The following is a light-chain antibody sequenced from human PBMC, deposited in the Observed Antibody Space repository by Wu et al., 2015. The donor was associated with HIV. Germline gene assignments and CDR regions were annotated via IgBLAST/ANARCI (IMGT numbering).Light chain of an antibody. J-gene: IGKJ5*01. CDR3: QQYGSSSIT. CDR1: QPISSSH. V-gene: IGKV3-20*01. CDR2: GAS. Sequence: EVVLTQSPVTLALSPGERATLSCRASQPISSSHLAWYQQKPGQAPRLLIYGASSRTTGIPDRFSGSGSGTDFTLIISRLEPEDLAVYYCQQYGSSSITFGQGTRLEIK.